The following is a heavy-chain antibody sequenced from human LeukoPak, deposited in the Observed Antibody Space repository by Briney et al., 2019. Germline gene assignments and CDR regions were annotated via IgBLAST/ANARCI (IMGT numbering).Heavy chain of an antibody. CDR3: ARGARYCSSTSCSILLPRWFNP. CDR2: INSDGSST. V-gene: IGHV3-74*01. J-gene: IGHJ5*02. D-gene: IGHD2-2*01. Sequence: GGSLRLSCAASGFTFSSYWMHWVRQAPGKGLVWVSRINSDGSSTSYADSVKGRFTISRDNAKNTLYLQINSLRAEDTAVYYCARGARYCSSTSCSILLPRWFNPWGQGTLVTVSS. CDR1: GFTFSSYW.